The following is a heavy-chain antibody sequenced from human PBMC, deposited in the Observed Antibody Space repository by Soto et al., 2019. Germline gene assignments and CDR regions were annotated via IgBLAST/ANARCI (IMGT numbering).Heavy chain of an antibody. J-gene: IGHJ4*02. CDR2: IYYSGST. CDR3: ARAYNGVDY. D-gene: IGHD1-20*01. V-gene: IGHV4-59*01. Sequence: KTSETLSLTCTVSGGSISSYYWSWIRQPPGKGLEWIGYIYYSGSTNYNPSLKSRVTISVDTSKNQFSLKLSSVTAADTAVYYCARAYNGVDYWGQGTLVTVSS. CDR1: GGSISSYY.